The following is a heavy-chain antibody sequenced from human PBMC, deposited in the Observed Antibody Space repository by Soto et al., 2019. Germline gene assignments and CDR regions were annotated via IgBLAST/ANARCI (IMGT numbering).Heavy chain of an antibody. D-gene: IGHD5-12*01. CDR2: INPYSGNT. Sequence: QVQLVQSGDEVRKPGSSVKVSCKASGYIFVNYGIAWVRQAPGQGLEWMGWINPYSGNTHYASKVHGRMTMTTDTYTTTTYMDVRSLTSDATAVYYCAMVDNCVTPTPQAVWGQGATVTVAS. CDR1: GYIFVNYG. CDR3: AMVDNCVTPTPQAV. J-gene: IGHJ6*02. V-gene: IGHV1-18*01.